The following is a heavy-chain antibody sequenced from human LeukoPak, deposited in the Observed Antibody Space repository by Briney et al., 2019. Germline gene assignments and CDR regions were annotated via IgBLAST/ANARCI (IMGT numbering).Heavy chain of an antibody. CDR1: GFTFSSYS. Sequence: GGSLRLSCAVSGFTFSSYSMNWVRQAPGKGLEWVSSISSSSSYIYYADSVKGRFTISRDNSKNTLYLQMNSLRAEDTAVYYCAREAYYYDSSGYYLQYWGQGTLVTVSS. CDR3: AREAYYYDSSGYYLQY. J-gene: IGHJ4*02. D-gene: IGHD3-22*01. CDR2: ISSSSSYI. V-gene: IGHV3-21*01.